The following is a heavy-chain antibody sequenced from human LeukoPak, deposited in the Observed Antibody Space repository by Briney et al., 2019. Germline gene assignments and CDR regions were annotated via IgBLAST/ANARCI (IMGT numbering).Heavy chain of an antibody. CDR2: ICWDDDK. CDR1: GFSLSTSGVA. V-gene: IGHV2-5*02. D-gene: IGHD3-10*01. J-gene: IGHJ4*02. CDR3: ARSNYYSSGTYYNDY. Sequence: SSPTLVNPTQTLALTCIFSGFSLSTSGVAVAWIRQPPGKALEWLALICWDDDKRYSPSLKSRPTITKDTSKNHVVLTMTNMDPVDTATYYCARSNYYSSGTYYNDYWGQGAQVTVSS.